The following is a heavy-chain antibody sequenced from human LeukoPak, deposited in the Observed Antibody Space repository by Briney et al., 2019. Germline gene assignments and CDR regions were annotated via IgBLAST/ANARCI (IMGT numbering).Heavy chain of an antibody. J-gene: IGHJ4*02. CDR2: IYSSGST. V-gene: IGHV3-53*05. Sequence: GGSLRLSCAASGFTVSSNYMSWVRQAPGKGLEWVSVIYSSGSTHYADSVKGRFTISRDNSKNTLYLQMNSLRAEDTAVYFCARESEVSGLSLDYWGQGTLVTVSS. CDR3: ARESEVSGLSLDY. D-gene: IGHD3-16*01. CDR1: GFTVSSNY.